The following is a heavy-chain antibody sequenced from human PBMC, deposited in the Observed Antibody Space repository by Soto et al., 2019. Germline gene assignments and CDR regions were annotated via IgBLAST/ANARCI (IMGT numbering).Heavy chain of an antibody. CDR2: IYPGDSDT. CDR3: ARQGPGYSSSWYGPNGAFDI. J-gene: IGHJ3*02. D-gene: IGHD6-13*01. V-gene: IGHV5-51*01. Sequence: GQSLKISCKGSGYSFTSYWIGWVRQMPGKGLEWMGIIYPGDSDTRYSPSFQGQVTISADKSISTAYLQWSSLKASDTAMYYCARQGPGYSSSWYGPNGAFDIWGQGKMVTVS. CDR1: GYSFTSYW.